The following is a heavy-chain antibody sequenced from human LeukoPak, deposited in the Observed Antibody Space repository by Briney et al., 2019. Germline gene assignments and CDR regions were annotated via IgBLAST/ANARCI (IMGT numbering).Heavy chain of an antibody. D-gene: IGHD6-13*01. CDR2: IYTSGST. J-gene: IGHJ4*02. CDR3: ARAFQLGSYSSSFDY. CDR1: GGSISSGSYY. V-gene: IGHV4-61*02. Sequence: KPSETLSLTCTISGGSISSGSYYWNWIRQPAGKGLEWIGCIYTSGSTNYNPSLKNRVTISLDTSKNQFSLKLSSVTAADTAVYYCARAFQLGSYSSSFDYWGQGTLVTVSS.